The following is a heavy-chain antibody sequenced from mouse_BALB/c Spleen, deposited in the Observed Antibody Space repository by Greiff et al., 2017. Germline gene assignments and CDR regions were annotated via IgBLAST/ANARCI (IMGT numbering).Heavy chain of an antibody. CDR1: GYSITSDYA. CDR2: ISYSGST. D-gene: IGHD2-1*01. CDR3: ARSLYGNYLYYYAMDY. V-gene: IGHV3-2*02. J-gene: IGHJ4*01. Sequence: EVQLQQSGPGLVKPSQSLSLTCTVTGYSITSDYAWNWIRQFPGNKLEWMGYISYSGSTSYNPSLKSRISITRDTSKNQFFLQLNSVTTEDTATYYCARSLYGNYLYYYAMDYWGQGTSVTVSS.